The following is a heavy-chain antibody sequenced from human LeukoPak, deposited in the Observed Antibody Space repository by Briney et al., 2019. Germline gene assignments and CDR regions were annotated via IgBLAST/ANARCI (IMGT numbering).Heavy chain of an antibody. D-gene: IGHD3-9*01. CDR3: ARGSTHYDVLTGYHYYFDY. Sequence: GGSLRLSCAASGFTFDDYGMSWVRQAPGRGLEWVSGINWNGDNTNYADSLKGRFTIPRDNAKNSLYLQMNSLRAEDTALYYCARGSTHYDVLTGYHYYFDYWGQGTLVTVSS. V-gene: IGHV3-20*04. CDR2: INWNGDNT. J-gene: IGHJ4*02. CDR1: GFTFDDYG.